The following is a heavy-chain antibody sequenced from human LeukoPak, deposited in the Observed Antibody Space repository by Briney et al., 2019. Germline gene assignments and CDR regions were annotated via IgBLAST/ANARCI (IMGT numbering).Heavy chain of an antibody. V-gene: IGHV3-7*03. J-gene: IGHJ4*02. CDR1: GFTFGKYW. CDR2: IKLDGSEK. Sequence: GGSLRLSCVASGFTFGKYWMSWVRQAPGKGLEWVANIKLDGSEKNYVDSVKGRFTISRDNTKNSLYLQMNSLRAEDAAVFYCARDQYDTWSRRGNFDSWGQGTLVIVSS. CDR3: ARDQYDTWSRRGNFDS. D-gene: IGHD3-3*01.